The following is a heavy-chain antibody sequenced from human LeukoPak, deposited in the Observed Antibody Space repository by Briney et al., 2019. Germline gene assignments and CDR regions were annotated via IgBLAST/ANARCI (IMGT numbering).Heavy chain of an antibody. V-gene: IGHV1-8*01. CDR3: ARATGGTIFGVVIGHYYYYMDV. Sequence: ASVKVSCKASGYTFTSYDINWVRQATGQGLEWMGWMNPNSGNTDYAQKFQGRVTMTRNTSISTAYMELSSLRSEDTDVYYCARATGGTIFGVVIGHYYYYMDVWGKGTTVTVSS. CDR2: MNPNSGNT. D-gene: IGHD3-3*01. CDR1: GYTFTSYD. J-gene: IGHJ6*03.